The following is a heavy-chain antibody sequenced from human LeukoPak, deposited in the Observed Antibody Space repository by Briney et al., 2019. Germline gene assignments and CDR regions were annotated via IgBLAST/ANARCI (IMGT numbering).Heavy chain of an antibody. V-gene: IGHV4-34*01. CDR2: INHSGST. CDR3: ARGLTWIQLLYYFDY. Sequence: PSETLSLTCAVYGGSFSGYYWSWIRQPPGKGLEWIGEINHSGSTNCNPSLKSRVTISVDTSKNQFSLKLSSVTAADTAVYYCARGLTWIQLLYYFDYWGQGALVTVSS. D-gene: IGHD5-18*01. CDR1: GGSFSGYY. J-gene: IGHJ4*02.